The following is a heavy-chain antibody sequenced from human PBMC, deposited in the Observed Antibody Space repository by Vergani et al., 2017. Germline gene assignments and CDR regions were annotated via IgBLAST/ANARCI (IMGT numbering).Heavy chain of an antibody. CDR3: ARGRGDYYDSSGSYFQH. V-gene: IGHV3-13*01. Sequence: VEAGGGLVQPGGSLRLSCTASGFTFQAFAFHWVRQVSGRGLEWVSAIGTAGDTYYPGSVKGRFTISRENAKNSLYLQMNSLRAGDTAVYYCARGRGDYYDSSGSYFQHWGQGTLVTVSS. CDR1: GFTFQAFA. D-gene: IGHD3-22*01. CDR2: IGTAGDT. J-gene: IGHJ1*01.